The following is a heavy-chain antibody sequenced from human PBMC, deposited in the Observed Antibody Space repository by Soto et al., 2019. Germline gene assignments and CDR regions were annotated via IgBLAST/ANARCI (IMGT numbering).Heavy chain of an antibody. D-gene: IGHD2-21*02. CDR3: ARHPSDFWCDP. CDR1: GGSISSSSYF. V-gene: IGHV4-39*01. CDR2: IYYSGST. J-gene: IGHJ5*02. Sequence: QLQLQESGPGLVKPSETLSLTCSVSGGSISSSSYFWGWIRQPPGKGLEWIGSIYYSGSTYYNPSLKLLVTVSVDTSKSPFSLTLSSVTAADTAVYYCARHPSDFWCDPWGQGTLVTVSS.